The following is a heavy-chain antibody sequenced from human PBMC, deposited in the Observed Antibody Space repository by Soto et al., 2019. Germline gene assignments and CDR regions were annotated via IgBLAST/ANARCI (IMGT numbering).Heavy chain of an antibody. CDR3: AKGRSYYYYYGVDV. V-gene: IGHV3-23*01. J-gene: IGHJ6*02. CDR1: GFTFSSFA. CDR2: IIDSGGST. Sequence: GRSLRLSCAASGFTFSSFAMGWVRQAPGKGLEWVSDIIDSGGSTYYADSVKGRFTISRDNSKSTLYLQMNSLRAEDTALYYCAKGRSYYYYYGVDVWGQGTTVTVSS.